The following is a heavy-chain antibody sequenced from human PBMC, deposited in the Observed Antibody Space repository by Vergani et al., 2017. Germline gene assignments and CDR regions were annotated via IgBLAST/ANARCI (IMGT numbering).Heavy chain of an antibody. CDR2: IYYSGST. D-gene: IGHD6-19*01. V-gene: IGHV4-39*01. J-gene: IGHJ1*01. Sequence: QVQLQESGPGLVKPSETLSLTCTVSNDSVSNTFYYWGWIRQTPGKGLEWIGSIYYSGSTYYNPSLESRVTMSVDTSKNQFSLNLTSVTAADTAVYYCTRHGRSGWAGYFQHWGQGTLVTASS. CDR1: NDSVSNTFYY. CDR3: TRHGRSGWAGYFQH.